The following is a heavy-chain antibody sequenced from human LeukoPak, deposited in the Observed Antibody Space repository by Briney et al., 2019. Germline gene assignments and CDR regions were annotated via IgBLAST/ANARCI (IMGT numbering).Heavy chain of an antibody. V-gene: IGHV1-69*05. D-gene: IGHD6-13*01. J-gene: IGHJ5*02. Sequence: SVKVSCKASGGTFTSYAISWVRQAPGQGLEWMGRIIPIFGTANYAQKFQGRVTLTTDESTSTAYMELSSLRSEVTAVDYCATHKSSSWRNNWFDPWGQGTLVTVSS. CDR2: IIPIFGTA. CDR1: GGTFTSYA. CDR3: ATHKSSSWRNNWFDP.